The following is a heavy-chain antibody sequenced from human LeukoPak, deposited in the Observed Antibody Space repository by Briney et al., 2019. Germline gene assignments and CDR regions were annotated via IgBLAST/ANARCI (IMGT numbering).Heavy chain of an antibody. D-gene: IGHD6-19*01. J-gene: IGHJ5*02. Sequence: GGSLRLSCAASGFTFSSNAMSWVRQAPGKGLEWVSAISGSGGSTYYADSVKGRFTISRDNSKNTLFLQMNSLRAEDTAVYYCAKDLRYSSGPNWFDPWGQGTLVTVSS. CDR2: ISGSGGST. CDR3: AKDLRYSSGPNWFDP. V-gene: IGHV3-23*01. CDR1: GFTFSSNA.